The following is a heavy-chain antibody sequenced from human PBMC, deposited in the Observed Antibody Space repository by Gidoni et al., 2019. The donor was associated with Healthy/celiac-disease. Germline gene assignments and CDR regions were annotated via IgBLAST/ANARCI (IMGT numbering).Heavy chain of an antibody. J-gene: IGHJ4*02. D-gene: IGHD6-19*01. CDR2: ISGSGGST. CDR1: GFTFSSYA. Sequence: EVQLLESGGGLVQPGGSLRLSCAASGFTFSSYAMSWVRQAPGKGLEWVSAISGSGGSTYYADSVKGRFTISRDNSKKKLHLQMNSLRAEDTAVYYCAKDWGSGWFYFDYWGQGTLVTVSS. CDR3: AKDWGSGWFYFDY. V-gene: IGHV3-23*01.